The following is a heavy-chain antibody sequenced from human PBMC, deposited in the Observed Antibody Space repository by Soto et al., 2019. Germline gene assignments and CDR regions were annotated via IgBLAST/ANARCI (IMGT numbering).Heavy chain of an antibody. Sequence: PSETLSLTCTVSGGSISSSSYYWGWIRQPPGKGLEWIGSIYYSGSTYYNPSLKSRVTISVDTSKNQFSLKLSSVTAADTAVYYCARHERNIFCSGGSCYSFAFDIWGQGTMVTVSS. V-gene: IGHV4-39*01. CDR3: ARHERNIFCSGGSCYSFAFDI. CDR1: GGSISSSSYY. CDR2: IYYSGST. J-gene: IGHJ3*02. D-gene: IGHD2-15*01.